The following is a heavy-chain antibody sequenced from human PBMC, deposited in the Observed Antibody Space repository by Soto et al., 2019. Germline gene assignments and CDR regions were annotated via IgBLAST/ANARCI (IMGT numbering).Heavy chain of an antibody. J-gene: IGHJ6*02. V-gene: IGHV3-49*03. D-gene: IGHD2-2*01. CDR3: ASLTSWSQEYYYGMDV. CDR1: GITFGDFG. Sequence: GGSLRLSGTGSGITFGDFGMSWFRQAPGKGREWLSFSRSEGYGGTTESAASVRGRFITSRDESKSIAYLQMNSLKTEDTAVYYCASLTSWSQEYYYGMDVWGQGTTVTVSS. CDR2: SRSEGYGGTT.